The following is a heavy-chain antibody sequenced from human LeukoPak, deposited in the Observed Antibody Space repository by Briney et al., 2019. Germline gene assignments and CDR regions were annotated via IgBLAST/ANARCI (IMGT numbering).Heavy chain of an antibody. CDR2: INPNSGCT. Sequence: ASVKVSCKASGYTFTDYYMHWVRQAPGQGLDWMGWINPNSGCTNYAQKFQGRGTLTRDTSISTAYMELSRLRYDDTAVYYCARANHVHRSEYYKASNYWGQGTLVTVSS. J-gene: IGHJ4*02. D-gene: IGHD2/OR15-2a*01. CDR3: ARANHVHRSEYYKASNY. V-gene: IGHV1-2*02. CDR1: GYTFTDYY.